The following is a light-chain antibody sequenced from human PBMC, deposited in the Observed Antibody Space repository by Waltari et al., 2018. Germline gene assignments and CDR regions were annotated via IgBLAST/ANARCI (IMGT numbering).Light chain of an antibody. Sequence: DIQMTQSPSSLSASVGDRVTITCRASQGISNSLAWYQQTPGKVPKLRIYAASTLQAGVPSRFRGSGSGTDFTLTISSLQPEDVATYYCQKYDSVPFTFGPGTKVDI. CDR2: AAS. CDR1: QGISNS. J-gene: IGKJ3*01. V-gene: IGKV1-27*01. CDR3: QKYDSVPFT.